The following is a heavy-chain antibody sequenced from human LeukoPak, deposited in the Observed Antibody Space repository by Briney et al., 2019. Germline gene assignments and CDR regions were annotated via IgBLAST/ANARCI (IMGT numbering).Heavy chain of an antibody. J-gene: IGHJ4*02. Sequence: SETLSLTCAVSGGPFSHYYWTWIRQPPGKGLEWIGYIYHSESTNYNPSLKSRVTISVDTSKNQFSLKLSSVTAADTAVYYCARQAGGTSGPFDYWGQGTLVTVSS. CDR3: ARQAGGTSGPFDY. V-gene: IGHV4-59*08. D-gene: IGHD4-23*01. CDR1: GGPFSHYY. CDR2: IYHSEST.